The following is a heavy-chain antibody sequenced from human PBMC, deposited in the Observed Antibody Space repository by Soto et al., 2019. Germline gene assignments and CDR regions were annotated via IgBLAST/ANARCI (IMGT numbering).Heavy chain of an antibody. D-gene: IGHD3-10*01. CDR1: GFTFKNFA. V-gene: IGHV3-23*01. CDR3: AKDAVAHNGEWDWFDL. CDR2: IGGSGSSA. J-gene: IGHJ5*02. Sequence: EVQLLESGGGLVQPGGSLRLSCAASGFTFKNFAVRWVRQAPGKGMEWVSAIGGSGSSANYADSVKGRFTVSRDDSKSTLYLQMSGLRVDDTALYYCAKDAVAHNGEWDWFDLWGQGTLVTVSS.